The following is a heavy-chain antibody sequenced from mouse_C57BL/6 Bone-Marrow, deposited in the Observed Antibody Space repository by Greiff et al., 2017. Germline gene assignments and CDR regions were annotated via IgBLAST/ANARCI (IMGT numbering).Heavy chain of an antibody. CDR1: GFTFSDYG. Sequence: DVKLVESGGGLVKPGGSLTLSCAASGFTFSDYGMHWVRQAPEKGLEWVAYISSGSSTIYYADTVKGRFTISRDNAKNTLFLQMTSLRSEDTAMYYCATDYGINDFDYWGQGTTLTVSS. CDR2: ISSGSSTI. J-gene: IGHJ2*01. V-gene: IGHV5-17*01. D-gene: IGHD1-1*01. CDR3: ATDYGINDFDY.